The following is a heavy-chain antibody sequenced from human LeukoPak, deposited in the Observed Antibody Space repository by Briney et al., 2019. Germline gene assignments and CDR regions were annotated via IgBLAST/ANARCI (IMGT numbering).Heavy chain of an antibody. CDR1: GFPLSSYA. V-gene: IGHV3-23*01. Sequence: GGSLRLSCAASGFPLSSYAMSWVRQVPGKGLEWVSATSSSDDGTYHADSVRGRFTIYRDNSRNTLYLQMNRLRVEDAALYYCARAPVTSCRGAFCYPFDLWGQGVLVTVSS. J-gene: IGHJ4*02. CDR2: TSSSDDGT. CDR3: ARAPVTSCRGAFCYPFDL. D-gene: IGHD2-21*01.